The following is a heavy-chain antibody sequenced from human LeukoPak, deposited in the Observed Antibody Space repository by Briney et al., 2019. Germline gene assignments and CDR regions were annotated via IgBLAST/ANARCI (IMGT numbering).Heavy chain of an antibody. CDR2: IYHSGST. D-gene: IGHD7-27*01. CDR1: GGSISSGGYS. V-gene: IGHV4-30-2*01. J-gene: IGHJ5*02. Sequence: SETLSLTCAVSGGSISSGGYSWSWIRQPPGEGLEWIGYIYHSGSTYYNPSLKSRVTISVDRSKNQFALKLSSVTAADTAVYYCARGGDSNWFDPWGQGTLVTVSS. CDR3: ARGGDSNWFDP.